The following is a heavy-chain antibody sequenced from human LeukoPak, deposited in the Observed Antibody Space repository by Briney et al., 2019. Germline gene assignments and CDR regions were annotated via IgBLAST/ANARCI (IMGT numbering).Heavy chain of an antibody. J-gene: IGHJ4*02. CDR2: IYYSGST. CDR3: ASGAGYSSGWSLDY. V-gene: IGHV4-59*12. D-gene: IGHD6-19*01. Sequence: PSETLSLTCTVSGGSISSYYWSWIRQPPGKGLEWIGYIYYSGSTNYNPSLKSRVTISVDKSKNQFSLKLSSVTAADTAVYYCASGAGYSSGWSLDYWGQGTLVTVSS. CDR1: GGSISSYY.